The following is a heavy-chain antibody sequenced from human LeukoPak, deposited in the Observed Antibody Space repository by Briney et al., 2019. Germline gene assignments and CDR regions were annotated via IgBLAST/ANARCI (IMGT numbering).Heavy chain of an antibody. CDR1: GLTFGDYG. D-gene: IGHD6-13*01. V-gene: IGHV3-49*04. CDR3: TRNLYSTTWYVYYGMDV. Sequence: QAGGSLRLSCTASGLTFGDYGMSWVGQAPEKGLEWVGFIRSKTYGATTEYAASVKGRFTISRDDSKSIAYLQMNSLKTEDTGVYYCTRNLYSTTWYVYYGMDVWGQGTTVTVSS. CDR2: IRSKTYGATT. J-gene: IGHJ6*02.